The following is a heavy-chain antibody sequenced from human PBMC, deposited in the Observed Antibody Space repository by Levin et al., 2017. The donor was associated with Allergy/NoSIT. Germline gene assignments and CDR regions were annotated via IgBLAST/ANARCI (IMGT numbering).Heavy chain of an antibody. V-gene: IGHV3-23*01. CDR2: ISGSGYST. Sequence: GESLKISCAASGFTFRNHAMTWVRQAPGKGLEWVSTISGSGYSTYYADSVKGRFTISRDNSKNTLFLQMNSLRAEDTAVYYCAKDVKWGESNGDGFDIWGQGTVVTVSS. J-gene: IGHJ3*02. D-gene: IGHD7-27*01. CDR1: GFTFRNHA. CDR3: AKDVKWGESNGDGFDI.